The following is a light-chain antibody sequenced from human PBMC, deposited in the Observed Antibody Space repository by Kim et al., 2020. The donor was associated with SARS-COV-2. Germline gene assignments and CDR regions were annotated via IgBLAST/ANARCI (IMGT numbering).Light chain of an antibody. J-gene: IGKJ4*01. CDR1: QSINNW. Sequence: ASVGDRVTITCRASQSINNWLAWYQQKPGKAPKLLIYMASTLESGVPSRFSGSGSGTEFTLTISSLQPDDFTTYYCQQDNSYPLTFGGGTKVDIK. V-gene: IGKV1-5*03. CDR3: QQDNSYPLT. CDR2: MAS.